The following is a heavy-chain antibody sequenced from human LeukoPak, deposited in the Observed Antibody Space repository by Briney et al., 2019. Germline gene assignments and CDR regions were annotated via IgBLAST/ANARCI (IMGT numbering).Heavy chain of an antibody. Sequence: GAAVKVSCKSSGYTFNGYYMHWVRQAPGQGLEWMGWISVYNGNTNFAQKLQGRVTMTTDTSTTTAYMELRNLRSDDTAVYYCARDHSSSSQLFDYWGQGTLVTVSS. D-gene: IGHD6-13*01. CDR3: ARDHSSSSQLFDY. CDR2: ISVYNGNT. CDR1: GYTFNGYY. V-gene: IGHV1-18*04. J-gene: IGHJ4*02.